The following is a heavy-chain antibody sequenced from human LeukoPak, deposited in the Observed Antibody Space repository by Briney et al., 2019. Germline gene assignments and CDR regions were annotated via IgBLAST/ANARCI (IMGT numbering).Heavy chain of an antibody. V-gene: IGHV3-48*01. CDR1: GFTFSSYS. Sequence: QSGGSLRLSCAASGFTFSSYSMNWVRQTPGKGLEWVSYISSSSSTIYYADSVKGRFTISRDNAKNSLYLQMNSLRAEDTALYYCARVSSSWSYYYYYYMDVWGKGTTVTVSS. J-gene: IGHJ6*03. CDR2: ISSSSSTI. D-gene: IGHD6-13*01. CDR3: ARVSSSWSYYYYYYMDV.